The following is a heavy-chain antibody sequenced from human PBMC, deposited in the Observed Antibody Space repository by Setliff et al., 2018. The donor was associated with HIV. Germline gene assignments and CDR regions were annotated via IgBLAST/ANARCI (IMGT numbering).Heavy chain of an antibody. D-gene: IGHD3-16*01. J-gene: IGHJ4*02. CDR1: GHTLTELS. Sequence: ASVKVSCKVSGHTLTELSMHWVRQAPGQGLEWMGTIIPFIDATHYAQSFQGRLTITADESSNTAYMELSSLRLHDTAVYYCAKAAVEMTTIAFGGPPGYWGQGTLVTVSS. V-gene: IGHV1-24*01. CDR2: IIPFIDAT. CDR3: AKAAVEMTTIAFGGPPGY.